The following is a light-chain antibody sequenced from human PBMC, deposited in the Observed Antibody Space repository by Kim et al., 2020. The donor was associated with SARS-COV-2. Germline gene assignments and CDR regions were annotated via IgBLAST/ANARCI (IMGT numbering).Light chain of an antibody. V-gene: IGKV1-27*01. CDR2: RAY. J-gene: IGKJ1*01. CDR3: QRYNTAPWT. Sequence: GDRVTLTCRSSQDISKLLAWYQQKPGKAPNLLIFRAYVLQSGVPSRFSGGGSGTDFTLTISSLQPEDVATYYCQRYNTAPWTFGQGTKVDIK. CDR1: QDISKL.